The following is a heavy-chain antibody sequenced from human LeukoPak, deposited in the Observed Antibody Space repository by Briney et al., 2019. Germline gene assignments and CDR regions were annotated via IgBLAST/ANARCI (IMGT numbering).Heavy chain of an antibody. V-gene: IGHV3-30*02. J-gene: IGHJ4*02. Sequence: GGSLRLSCAASGFTFSSYGMHWVRQAPGKGLEWVAFIRYDGSNKYYADSVKGRFTISRDNSKNTLYLQMNSLRAEDTAVYYCTYTFGGVIATRYYFDYWGQETLVTVSS. CDR1: GFTFSSYG. CDR3: TYTFGGVIATRYYFDY. D-gene: IGHD3-16*02. CDR2: IRYDGSNK.